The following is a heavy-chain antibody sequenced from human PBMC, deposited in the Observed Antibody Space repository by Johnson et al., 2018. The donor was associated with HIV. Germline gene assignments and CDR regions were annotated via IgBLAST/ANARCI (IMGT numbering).Heavy chain of an antibody. D-gene: IGHD3-10*01. CDR1: GFTFSSYA. J-gene: IGHJ3*02. Sequence: VESGGGVVQPGRSLRLSCAASGFTFSSYAMHWVRQAPGKGLEWVVTISYDGSNKYYADSVKGRFTLSSDNSKNTLYLQMNSLRAEDTAVYYCARDRYYYGSGSRDAFDIWGQGTMVTVSS. CDR3: ARDRYYYGSGSRDAFDI. CDR2: ISYDGSNK. V-gene: IGHV3-30-3*01.